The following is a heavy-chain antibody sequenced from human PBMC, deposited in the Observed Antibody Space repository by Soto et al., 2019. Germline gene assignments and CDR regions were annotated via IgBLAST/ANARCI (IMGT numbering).Heavy chain of an antibody. J-gene: IGHJ6*03. CDR2: INHSGST. D-gene: IGHD3-10*01. CDR3: ARGRREVRGVISDHYYYYMDV. CDR1: GGSFIGYY. V-gene: IGHV4-34*01. Sequence: SETLSLTCAVYGGSFIGYYWSWIRQPPGKGLEWIGEINHSGSTSYNPSLKSRVTISVDTSKNQFSLKLSSVTAADTAVYYCARGRREVRGVISDHYYYYMDVWGKGTTVT.